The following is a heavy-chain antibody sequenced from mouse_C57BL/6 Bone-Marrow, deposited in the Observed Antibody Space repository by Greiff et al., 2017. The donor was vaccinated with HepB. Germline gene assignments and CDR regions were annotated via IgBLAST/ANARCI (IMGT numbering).Heavy chain of an antibody. CDR3: ARSIDYGHYGAWFAY. CDR1: GFNIKDYY. V-gene: IGHV14-2*01. J-gene: IGHJ3*01. Sequence: EVQRVESGAELVKPGASVKLSCTASGFNIKDYYMHWVKQRTEQGLEWIGRIDPEDGETKYAPKFQGKATITADTSSNTAYLQLSSLTSEDTAVYYCARSIDYGHYGAWFAYWGQGTLVTVSA. D-gene: IGHD2-1*01. CDR2: IDPEDGET.